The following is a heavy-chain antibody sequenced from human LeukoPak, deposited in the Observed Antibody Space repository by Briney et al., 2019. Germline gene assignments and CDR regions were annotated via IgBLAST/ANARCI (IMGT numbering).Heavy chain of an antibody. J-gene: IGHJ6*02. CDR3: ARDGYCAGGSCYSAGYYGMDV. CDR1: GYTFTTYD. D-gene: IGHD2-15*01. CDR2: ISAYNGNT. V-gene: IGHV1-18*01. Sequence: ASVKVSCKASGYTFTTYDISWVRQAPGQGLEWTGWISAYNGNTNYAQKLQGRLTLTTDTSTSTAYMELRSLRSDDTAVYYCARDGYCAGGSCYSAGYYGMDVWGQGTTVTVSS.